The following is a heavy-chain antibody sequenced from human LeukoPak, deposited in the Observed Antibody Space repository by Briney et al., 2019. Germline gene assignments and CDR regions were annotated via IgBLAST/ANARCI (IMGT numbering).Heavy chain of an antibody. CDR1: GGSTSSYY. CDR2: IYYSGST. Sequence: PSETLSLTCTVSGGSTSSYYWSWIRQPPGKGLEWIGYIYYSGSTNYNPSLKSRVTISVDTSKNQFSLKLSSVTAADTAVYYCARGPYNWSTHRYYYYYMDVWGKGTTVTVSS. D-gene: IGHD1-20*01. CDR3: ARGPYNWSTHRYYYYYMDV. V-gene: IGHV4-59*01. J-gene: IGHJ6*03.